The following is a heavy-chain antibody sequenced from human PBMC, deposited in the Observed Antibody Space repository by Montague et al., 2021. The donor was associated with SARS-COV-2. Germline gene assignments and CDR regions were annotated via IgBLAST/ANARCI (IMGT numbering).Heavy chain of an antibody. J-gene: IGHJ6*02. V-gene: IGHV4-31*03. CDR3: ARWAALIYYYGLDV. Sequence: QTLSLTCTVSGATITSGRYYWTWIRQHPGKGLEYIGNIYYNGSTYYNPSLKSRLTMSVDMSKNQFSLKLRSVTAADTAMYFCARWAALIYYYGLDVWGRGTTVTVSS. D-gene: IGHD3-10*01. CDR1: GATITSGRYY. CDR2: IYYNGST.